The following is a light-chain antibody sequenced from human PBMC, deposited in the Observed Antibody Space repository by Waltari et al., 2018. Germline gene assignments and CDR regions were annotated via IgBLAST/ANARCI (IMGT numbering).Light chain of an antibody. V-gene: IGLV2-11*01. J-gene: IGLJ3*02. CDR3: CSYAGSRWV. CDR1: SSDVGGYKY. CDR2: DVR. Sequence: QSALTQPRSVSGSPGQSVTISCTGTSSDVGGYKYVSWYQQHPGKAPKPMIFDVRKRPPGGPDRFSGSKSGSTASLTISGLQAEDEADYYCCSYAGSRWVFGGGTKLTVL.